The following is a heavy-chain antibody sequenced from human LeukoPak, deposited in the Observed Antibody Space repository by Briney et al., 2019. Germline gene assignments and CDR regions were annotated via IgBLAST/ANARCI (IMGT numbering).Heavy chain of an antibody. Sequence: GGSLRLSCAASGFTFSSYTMNWVRQAPGRDLEWISYIGISISVISYADSVKGRFTISKNTLYLQMNSLRAEDTAVYYCARLGPTAALYYYYYMDVWGKGTTVTVSS. V-gene: IGHV3-21*05. J-gene: IGHJ6*03. CDR3: ARLGPTAALYYYYYMDV. CDR2: IGISISVI. CDR1: GFTFSSYT.